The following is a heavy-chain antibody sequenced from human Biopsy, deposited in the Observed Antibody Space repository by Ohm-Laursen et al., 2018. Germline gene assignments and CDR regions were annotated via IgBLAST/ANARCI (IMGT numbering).Heavy chain of an antibody. D-gene: IGHD5-12*01. CDR3: ARLSRRGYIIFFDY. V-gene: IGHV4-4*07. Sequence: SETLSLTCNASGGDIKNYYWRWIRQPAGKRLEWIGRNYPGWSTNYNPSLQSRVTISIDTSKNQFSLSLSSVTAADTAVYYCARLSRRGYIIFFDYWGRGTRVTVSS. CDR2: NYPGWST. CDR1: GGDIKNYY. J-gene: IGHJ4*02.